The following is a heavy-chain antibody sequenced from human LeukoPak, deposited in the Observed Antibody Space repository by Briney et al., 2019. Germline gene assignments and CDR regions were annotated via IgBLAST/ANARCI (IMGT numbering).Heavy chain of an antibody. J-gene: IGHJ6*02. CDR1: GCTISSYY. CDR3: ARLGWFGDLGPPNYGMDV. Sequence: SETLSLTCTVSGCTISSYYWSWIPQPPGKGLEWIGNIYYSGSTNYNPSLKSRVTISVDTSKNQFSLKLSSVTAADTAVYYCARLGWFGDLGPPNYGMDVWGQGTTVTVSS. CDR2: IYYSGST. D-gene: IGHD3-10*01. V-gene: IGHV4-59*08.